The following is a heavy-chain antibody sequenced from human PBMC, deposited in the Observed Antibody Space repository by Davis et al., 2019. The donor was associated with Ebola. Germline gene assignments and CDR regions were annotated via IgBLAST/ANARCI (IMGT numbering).Heavy chain of an antibody. CDR1: GFALDDYA. D-gene: IGHD2-2*02. Sequence: SLKISCTASGFALDDYAMHWVRQAPGKGLEWVSGVLRESGSIGYLDSVRGRFTISRDHATNSLYLQMNSLRPEDTALYYCVRDMGVVTAAINYWGQGALVTVSS. CDR2: VLRESGSI. CDR3: VRDMGVVTAAINY. J-gene: IGHJ4*02. V-gene: IGHV3-9*01.